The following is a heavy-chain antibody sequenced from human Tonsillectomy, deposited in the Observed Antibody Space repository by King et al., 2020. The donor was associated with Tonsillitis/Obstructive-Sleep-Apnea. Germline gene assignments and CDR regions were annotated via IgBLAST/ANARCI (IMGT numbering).Heavy chain of an antibody. D-gene: IGHD5-12*01. J-gene: IGHJ4*02. Sequence: VQLVESGGGLVKPGGSLRLSCAASGFTFSSYSMNWVRQAPGKGLEVGSSISSSSSYLYYADSVKGRFTNSRDNAKNSLYLQMNSLRAEDTAVYYCARVRVERGYSGYDQDYWGQGTLVTVSS. CDR3: ARVRVERGYSGYDQDY. V-gene: IGHV3-21*01. CDR2: ISSSSSYL. CDR1: GFTFSSYS.